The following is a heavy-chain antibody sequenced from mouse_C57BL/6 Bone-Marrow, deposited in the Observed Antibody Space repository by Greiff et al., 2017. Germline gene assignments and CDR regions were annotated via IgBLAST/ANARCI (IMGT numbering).Heavy chain of an antibody. Sequence: QVQLQQSGAELARPGASVKLSCQASGYTFTSYGISWVKQRTGQGLEWIGEIYPRSGKTYYNVRFTGKATLTADKSSSTAYMELRSLTSEDSAVSFCARDELWAWFAYWGQGTLVTVSA. CDR1: GYTFTSYG. CDR3: ARDELWAWFAY. CDR2: IYPRSGKT. J-gene: IGHJ3*01. V-gene: IGHV1-81*01.